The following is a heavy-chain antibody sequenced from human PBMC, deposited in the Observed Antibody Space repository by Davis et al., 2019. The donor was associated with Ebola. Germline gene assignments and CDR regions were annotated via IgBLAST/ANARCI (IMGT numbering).Heavy chain of an antibody. CDR1: GSTFSGSA. CDR2: IRSKANSYAT. V-gene: IGHV3-73*01. Sequence: GESLKISCAASGSTFSGSAMHWVRQASGKGLEWVGRIRSKANSYATAYAASVKGRFTISRDDSKNTAYLQMNSLKTEDTAVYYCTSPVEWGKYYFDYWGQGTLVTVSS. J-gene: IGHJ4*02. CDR3: TSPVEWGKYYFDY. D-gene: IGHD2-2*01.